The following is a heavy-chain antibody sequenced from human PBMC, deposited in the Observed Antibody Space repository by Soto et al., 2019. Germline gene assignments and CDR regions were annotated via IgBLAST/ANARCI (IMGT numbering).Heavy chain of an antibody. J-gene: IGHJ5*01. D-gene: IGHD4-17*01. V-gene: IGHV4-39*01. CDR3: VTYHGDYVLNLLDS. CDR2: IYYSGST. Sequence: PSKTLSLTCTVSGGSISSSTYYWGWIRQPPGKGLEWIASIYYSGSTYYNPSLKSRVTISVDTSKNQFSLKLSSVAAADTAVYYCVTYHGDYVLNLLDSWGQGTLVTV. CDR1: GGSISSSTYY.